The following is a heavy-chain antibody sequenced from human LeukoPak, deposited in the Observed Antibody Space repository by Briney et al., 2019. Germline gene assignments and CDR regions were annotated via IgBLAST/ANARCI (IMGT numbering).Heavy chain of an antibody. CDR2: ISYDGTKK. V-gene: IGHV3-30*03. CDR1: GFSFSNYG. Sequence: GGPLRLSCAPWGFSFSNYGRQGPRQAPGGGVVGVAFISYDGTKKYYEDSVKGRFTISRDNAKNTLYLQMNSLRAEDTAVYYCARDCGGSGCYRFGYWGQGTLVTVSS. D-gene: IGHD2-15*01. CDR3: ARDCGGSGCYRFGY. J-gene: IGHJ4*02.